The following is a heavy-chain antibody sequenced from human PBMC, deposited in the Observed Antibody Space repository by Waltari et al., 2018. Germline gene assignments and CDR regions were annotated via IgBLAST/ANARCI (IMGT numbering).Heavy chain of an antibody. CDR2: INHSGST. Sequence: QVQLQQWGAGLLKPSETLSLTCAVYGGSFGGYYWSWIRQPPGKGLEWIGEINHSGSTNYNPSLKRRVTISVDTSKNQFSLKLSSVTAADTAVYYCARATLTGGDFDYWGQGTLVTVSS. J-gene: IGHJ4*02. CDR3: ARATLTGGDFDY. V-gene: IGHV4-34*01. D-gene: IGHD1-20*01. CDR1: GGSFGGYY.